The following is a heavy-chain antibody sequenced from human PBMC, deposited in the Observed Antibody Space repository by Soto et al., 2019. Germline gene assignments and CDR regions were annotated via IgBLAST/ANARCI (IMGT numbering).Heavy chain of an antibody. J-gene: IGHJ4*02. CDR1: GGSISSGGYY. CDR2: IYYSGST. CDR3: ARVGRDYYGSGSYDY. Sequence: SETLSLTCTVSGGSISSGGYYWNWIRQHPGKGLEWIGYIYYSGSTYYNPSLKSRVTISVDTSKNQFSLKLSSVTAADTAVYYCARVGRDYYGSGSYDYWGQGTLVTVSS. V-gene: IGHV4-31*02. D-gene: IGHD3-10*01.